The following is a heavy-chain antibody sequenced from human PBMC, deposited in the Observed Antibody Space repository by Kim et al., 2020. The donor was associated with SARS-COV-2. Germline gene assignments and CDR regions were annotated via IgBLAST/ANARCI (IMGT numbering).Heavy chain of an antibody. CDR3: ARYQYYYDSSGYRPRQYFQH. D-gene: IGHD3-22*01. V-gene: IGHV5-51*01. CDR1: GYSFTSYW. CDR2: IYPGDSDT. J-gene: IGHJ1*01. Sequence: GESLKISCKGSGYSFTSYWIGWVRQMPGKGLEWMGIIYPGDSDTRYSPSFQGQVTISADKSISTAYLQWSSLKASDTAMYYCARYQYYYDSSGYRPRQYFQHWGQGTLVTVSS.